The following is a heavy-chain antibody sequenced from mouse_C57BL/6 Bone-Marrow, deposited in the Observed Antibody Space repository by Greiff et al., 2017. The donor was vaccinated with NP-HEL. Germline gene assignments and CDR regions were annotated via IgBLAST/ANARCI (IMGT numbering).Heavy chain of an antibody. Sequence: VQLQQSGPVLVKPGASVKMSCKASGYTFTDYYMNWVKQSHGKSLEWIGVINPYNGGTSYNQKFKGKATLTVDKSSSTAYMELNSLTSEDSAVYYCARYGYYFDDWGQGTTLTVSS. D-gene: IGHD2-2*01. V-gene: IGHV1-19*01. CDR3: ARYGYYFDD. J-gene: IGHJ2*01. CDR2: INPYNGGT. CDR1: GYTFTDYY.